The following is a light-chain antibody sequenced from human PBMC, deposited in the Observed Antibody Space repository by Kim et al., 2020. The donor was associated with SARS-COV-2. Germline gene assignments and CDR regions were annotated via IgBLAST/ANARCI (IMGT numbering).Light chain of an antibody. Sequence: ASVEVRVTITCRASQDISNYLAWFQLKPGKAPKLLIYAASALQPGVPCRFSGSGSGTDFTLTVTSLQPEDVATYYCQKCDSAPWTFGQGTKVDIK. CDR2: AAS. CDR1: QDISNY. CDR3: QKCDSAPWT. J-gene: IGKJ1*01. V-gene: IGKV1-27*01.